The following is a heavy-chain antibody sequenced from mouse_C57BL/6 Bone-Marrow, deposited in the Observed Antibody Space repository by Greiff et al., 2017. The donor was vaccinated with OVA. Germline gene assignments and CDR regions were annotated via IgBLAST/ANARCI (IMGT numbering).Heavy chain of an antibody. Sequence: VKLVESGAELARPGASVKLSCKASGYTFTSYGISWVKQRTGQGLEWIGEIYPRSGNTYYNEKFKGKATLTADKSSSTAYMELRSLTSEDSAVYFCATPYDYDVGFAYWGQGTLVTVSA. V-gene: IGHV1-81*01. D-gene: IGHD2-4*01. CDR1: GYTFTSYG. CDR2: IYPRSGNT. CDR3: ATPYDYDVGFAY. J-gene: IGHJ3*01.